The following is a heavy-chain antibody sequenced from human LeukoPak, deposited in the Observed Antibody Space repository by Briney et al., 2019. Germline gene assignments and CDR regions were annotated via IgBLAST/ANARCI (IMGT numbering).Heavy chain of an antibody. CDR2: IIPIFGTA. V-gene: IGHV1-69*13. CDR3: ARDRPGGDRAFDY. J-gene: IGHJ4*02. Sequence: ASVKVSCKASGGTFSSYAISWVRQAPGQGLEWMGGIIPIFGTANYAQKFQGRVTITADESTSTAYMELSSLRSEDTAAYYCARDRPGGDRAFDYWGQGTLVTVSS. CDR1: GGTFSSYA. D-gene: IGHD2-21*02.